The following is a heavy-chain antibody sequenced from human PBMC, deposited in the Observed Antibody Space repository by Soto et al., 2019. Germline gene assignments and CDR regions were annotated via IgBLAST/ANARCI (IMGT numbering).Heavy chain of an antibody. J-gene: IGHJ4*02. CDR3: ARAETSGIHYFDY. D-gene: IGHD6-13*01. CDR2: VYYSGST. V-gene: IGHV4-59*02. CDR1: GYSVNSYY. Sequence: SDTLSLTCSLTGYSVNSYYWRWMRHPPGKGLECMGYVYYSGSTNYNPSLKSRVTISVDTSKNQISLRLKSVTAADTAVYYCARAETSGIHYFDYWGQGSLVTVS.